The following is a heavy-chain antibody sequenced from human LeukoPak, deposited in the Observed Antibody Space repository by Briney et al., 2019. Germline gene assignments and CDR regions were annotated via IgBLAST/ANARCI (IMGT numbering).Heavy chain of an antibody. V-gene: IGHV4-39*02. J-gene: IGHJ6*03. CDR3: ARDRPNRYYYYYMDV. Sequence: SETLSLTCTVSGGSISSRSYFWGWIREPPGKGPEWIGSIYYSGSTYYNPSLKSRVTISVDTSKNQFSLRLSSVTAADTAVYYCARDRPNRYYYYYMDVWGKGTTVTVSS. CDR1: GGSISSRSYF. CDR2: IYYSGST. D-gene: IGHD1-14*01.